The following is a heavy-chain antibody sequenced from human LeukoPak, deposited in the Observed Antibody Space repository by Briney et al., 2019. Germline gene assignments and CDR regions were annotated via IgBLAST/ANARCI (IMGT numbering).Heavy chain of an antibody. Sequence: TGGSLRLSCAASGFTFSSYAMSWVREAPGKGREGVSSISGSCGNTYYADSVKGRFTISRDNSKNTQYLQMNSLRAEDTAVYYCAKDRPYYYGSGSPQYFQHWGQGTLVTVSS. CDR1: GFTFSSYA. CDR2: ISGSCGNT. CDR3: AKDRPYYYGSGSPQYFQH. V-gene: IGHV3-23*01. D-gene: IGHD3-10*01. J-gene: IGHJ1*01.